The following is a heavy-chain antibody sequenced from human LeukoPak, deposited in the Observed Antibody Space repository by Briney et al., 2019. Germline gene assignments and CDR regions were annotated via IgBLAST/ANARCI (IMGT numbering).Heavy chain of an antibody. J-gene: IGHJ4*02. CDR3: ARYWQRDDYYFDY. CDR2: IYTSGST. Sequence: PSETLSFTCTVSGGSISSYYWSWIRQPPGKGLEWIGYIYTSGSTNYNPSLKSRVTISVDTSKNQFSLKLSSVTAADTAVYYCARYWQRDDYYFDYWGQGTLATVSS. V-gene: IGHV4-4*09. CDR1: GGSISSYY. D-gene: IGHD3/OR15-3a*01.